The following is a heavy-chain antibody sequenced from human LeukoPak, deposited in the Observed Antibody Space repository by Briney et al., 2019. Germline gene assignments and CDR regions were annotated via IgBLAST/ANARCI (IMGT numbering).Heavy chain of an antibody. D-gene: IGHD3-16*01. J-gene: IGHJ6*02. CDR1: GLTFNNYA. CDR2: ISKSGDHT. Sequence: GGSLRLSCAVSGLTFNNYAKSWVRQAPGKGLEWVSAISKSGDHTYYAASAKGRFTIYRDNSKNTQYLQMNSLRAEDTAVYYCATSWGPDTSAFRWGRDGMDVWGQGTTVIVS. V-gene: IGHV3-23*01. CDR3: ATSWGPDTSAFRWGRDGMDV.